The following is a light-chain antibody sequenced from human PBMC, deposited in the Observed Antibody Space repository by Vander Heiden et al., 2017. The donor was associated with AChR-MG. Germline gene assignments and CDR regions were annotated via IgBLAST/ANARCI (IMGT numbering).Light chain of an antibody. CDR2: DDS. J-gene: IGLJ3*02. CDR1: NIARRA. CDR3: QVWDGDSDHVV. Sequence: YVLTQPPSVSVAPGQTASFTWGGKNIARRAVHWFQQKSGQAPVLVVYDDSDRPSGIPERFSGSNSGDTATLTITRVEAGDEADYYCQVWDGDSDHVVFGRGAKLTVL. V-gene: IGLV3-21*02.